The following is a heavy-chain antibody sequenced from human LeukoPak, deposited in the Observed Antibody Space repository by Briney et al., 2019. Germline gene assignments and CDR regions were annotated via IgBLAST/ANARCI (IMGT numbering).Heavy chain of an antibody. D-gene: IGHD4-4*01. CDR2: IYHSGST. V-gene: IGHV4-59*01. Sequence: SETLSLTCTVSGGSLNSYYWNWIRQPLGKGLEWIGYIYHSGSTNYNPSLKSRVTISLDTSRNQFSLKLTSVTAADTAIYYCARVGGMTTINNAAFDIWGQGTMVTVSS. CDR1: GGSLNSYY. J-gene: IGHJ3*02. CDR3: ARVGGMTTINNAAFDI.